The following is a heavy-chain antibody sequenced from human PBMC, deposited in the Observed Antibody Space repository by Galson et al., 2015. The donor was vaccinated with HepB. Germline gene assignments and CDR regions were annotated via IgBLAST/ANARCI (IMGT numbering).Heavy chain of an antibody. D-gene: IGHD6-13*01. J-gene: IGHJ4*02. CDR1: GFTSSNYW. V-gene: IGHV3-74*01. CDR2: INSDGTYI. Sequence: SLRLSCAASGFTSSNYWMHWVRQASGKGLVWVSRINSDGTYITYADSVKGRFTISRDNAKNTLYLQMNSPRAEDTALYYCARTRGAAAGIFDYWGQGSLVTVSS. CDR3: ARTRGAAAGIFDY.